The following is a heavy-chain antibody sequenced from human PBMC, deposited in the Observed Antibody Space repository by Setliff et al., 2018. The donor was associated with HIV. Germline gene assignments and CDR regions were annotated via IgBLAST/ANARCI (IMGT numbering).Heavy chain of an antibody. J-gene: IGHJ6*02. Sequence: GGSLRLSCAASGFTFSTYSLNWVLQAPGKGLEWVSSISSGSSYTYYTDSMKGRFTISRDNAKNSLYLQMNSLRAEDTAVYYCARDTPRYYSYGMDVWGQGTLVTVSS. D-gene: IGHD1-20*01. CDR3: ARDTPRYYSYGMDV. CDR2: ISSGSSYT. V-gene: IGHV3-21*01. CDR1: GFTFSTYS.